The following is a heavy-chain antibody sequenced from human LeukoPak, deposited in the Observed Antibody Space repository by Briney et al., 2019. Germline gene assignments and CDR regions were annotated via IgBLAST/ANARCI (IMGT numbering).Heavy chain of an antibody. J-gene: IGHJ6*02. D-gene: IGHD3-22*01. Sequence: SQTLSLTCAISGDSVSSNSAAWNWIRQSPSRALEWLGRTYYRSKWYNDYAVSVKSRITINPDTSKNQFSLQLNYVTPEDTAVYYCARVKYYYDSSGTRGAGMDVWGQGTTVTVSS. CDR1: GDSVSSNSAA. CDR2: TYYRSKWYN. V-gene: IGHV6-1*01. CDR3: ARVKYYYDSSGTRGAGMDV.